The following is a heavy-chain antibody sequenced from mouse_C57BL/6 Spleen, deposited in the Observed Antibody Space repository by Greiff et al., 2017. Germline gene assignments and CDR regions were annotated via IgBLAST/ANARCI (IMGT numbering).Heavy chain of an antibody. CDR1: GYTFTSYG. D-gene: IGHD2-3*01. Sequence: LVESGAELARPGASVKLSCKASGYTFTSYGISWVKQRTGQGLEWIGEIYPRSGNTYYNEKFKGKATLTADKSSSTAYMELRSLTSEDSAVYFCARWGDGYYYAMDYWGQGTSVTVSS. J-gene: IGHJ4*01. V-gene: IGHV1-81*01. CDR3: ARWGDGYYYAMDY. CDR2: IYPRSGNT.